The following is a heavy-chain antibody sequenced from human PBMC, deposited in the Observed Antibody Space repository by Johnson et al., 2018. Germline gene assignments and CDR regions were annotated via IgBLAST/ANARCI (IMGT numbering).Heavy chain of an antibody. J-gene: IGHJ6*03. CDR2: ISYDGVHI. Sequence: QVQLQESGGGVVQPGRSLRLSCAASGFTFRNYAMHWFRQAPGKGLEWVAVISYDGVHINSADSVKGRFTISRDKDRNTLYLQMNSLRVEDTAVYHCARESGKLSVDYTDVWGKGTTVYVSS. V-gene: IGHV3-30-3*01. CDR3: ARESGKLSVDYTDV. D-gene: IGHD4-23*01. CDR1: GFTFRNYA.